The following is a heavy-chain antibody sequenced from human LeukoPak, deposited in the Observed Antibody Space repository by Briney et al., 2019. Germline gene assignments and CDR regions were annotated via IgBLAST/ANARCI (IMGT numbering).Heavy chain of an antibody. V-gene: IGHV3-30-3*01. D-gene: IGHD2-2*01. CDR3: ARDLCSTTSCLDY. J-gene: IGHJ4*02. CDR2: ISYDGSNK. Sequence: GRSLRLSCAASGFTFSSYAMHWVRQAPGKGLEWVAVISYDGSNKYYADSVKGRFTISREDSENTLYLQMNSLRAEDTAVYYCARDLCSTTSCLDYWGQGTLVTVSS. CDR1: GFTFSSYA.